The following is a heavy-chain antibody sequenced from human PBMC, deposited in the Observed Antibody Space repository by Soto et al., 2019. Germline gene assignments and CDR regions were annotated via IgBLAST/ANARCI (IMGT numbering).Heavy chain of an antibody. CDR2: INHSGST. CDR3: ARVFLSGRYRNVDY. CDR1: GGSFSGYY. Sequence: SETLSLTCAVYGGSFSGYYWSWIRQPPGKGLEWIGEINHSGSTNYNPSLKSRVTISVDTSKNQFSLKLSSVTAADTAVYYCARVFLSGRYRNVDYWGQGTLVTVSS. V-gene: IGHV4-34*01. J-gene: IGHJ4*02. D-gene: IGHD4-4*01.